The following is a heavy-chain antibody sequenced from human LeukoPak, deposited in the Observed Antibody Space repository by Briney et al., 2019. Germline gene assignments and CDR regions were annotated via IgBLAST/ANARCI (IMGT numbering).Heavy chain of an antibody. CDR3: ARSVEAGYMDV. Sequence: GGSLRLSCAASGFTVSSNYMSWVRQAPGKGLEWVSSISSSSSYIYYADSVKGRFTISRDNAKNSLYLQMNSLSAEDTAVYYCARSVEAGYMDVWGKGTTVTISS. CDR2: ISSSSSYI. CDR1: GFTVSSNY. J-gene: IGHJ6*03. V-gene: IGHV3-21*01. D-gene: IGHD3-10*01.